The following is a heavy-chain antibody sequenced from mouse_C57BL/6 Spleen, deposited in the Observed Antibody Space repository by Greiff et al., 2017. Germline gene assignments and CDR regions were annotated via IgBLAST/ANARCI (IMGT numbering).Heavy chain of an antibody. V-gene: IGHV1-82*01. Sequence: QVHVKQSGPELVKPGASVKISCKASSYAFSSSWMNWVKQRPGKGLEWIGRIYPGDGDTNYNGKFKGKATLTADKSSSTAYMQLSSLTSEDSAVYFCATLRGGYFDVWGTGTTVTVSS. CDR2: IYPGDGDT. CDR3: ATLRGGYFDV. D-gene: IGHD1-1*01. J-gene: IGHJ1*03. CDR1: SYAFSSSW.